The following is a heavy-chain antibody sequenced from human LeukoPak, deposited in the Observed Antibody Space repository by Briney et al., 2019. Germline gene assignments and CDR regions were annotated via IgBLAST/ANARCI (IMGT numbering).Heavy chain of an antibody. CDR2: IYHSGST. Sequence: PSETLSLTCTVSGGSISSGGYYWSWIRQPPGKGLEWIGYIYHSGSTYYNPSLKSRVTISVDRSKNQFSLKLTSVTAADTAVYYCARDDPTMANDYWGQGTLVTVSS. D-gene: IGHD5-18*01. CDR3: ARDDPTMANDY. CDR1: GGSISSGGYY. J-gene: IGHJ4*02. V-gene: IGHV4-30-2*01.